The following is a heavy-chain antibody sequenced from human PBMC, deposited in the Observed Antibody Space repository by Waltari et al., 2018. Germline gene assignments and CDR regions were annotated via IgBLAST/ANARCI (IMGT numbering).Heavy chain of an antibody. J-gene: IGHJ4*02. CDR2: ISSRSTYI. Sequence: EVQLVQSGGGLVKPGGSLRLPVAASGFTFSNYSMNWVRQAPGKGLEWVSSISSRSTYIDYTDSVKGRFTISRDNAKNSLYLQMNSLRAEDTAVYYCARDGSYWGQGTLVTVSS. CDR3: ARDGSY. CDR1: GFTFSNYS. V-gene: IGHV3-21*01.